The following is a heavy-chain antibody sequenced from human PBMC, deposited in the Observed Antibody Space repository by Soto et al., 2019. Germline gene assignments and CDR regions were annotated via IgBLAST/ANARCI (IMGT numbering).Heavy chain of an antibody. Sequence: ASVKVSCKASGYTFTSYGISWVRQAPGQGLEWMGWISAYNGNTNYAQKLQGRVTMTTDTSTSTAYMELRSLRSDATAAYHCARAHAIVGAMSDWGQGTRVTVAS. D-gene: IGHD1-26*01. V-gene: IGHV1-18*04. CDR2: ISAYNGNT. CDR1: GYTFTSYG. J-gene: IGHJ4*02. CDR3: ARAHAIVGAMSD.